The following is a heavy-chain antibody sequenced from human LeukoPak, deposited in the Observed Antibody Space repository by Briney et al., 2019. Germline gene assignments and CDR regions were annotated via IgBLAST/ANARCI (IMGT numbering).Heavy chain of an antibody. V-gene: IGHV3-23*01. D-gene: IGHD3-22*01. Sequence: GGSLRLSCAATGFTFSSYAMSWVRQAPGKGLEWVSAISGSGGSTYYADSVKGRFTISRDNSKNTLYLQMNSLRAEDTAVYYCAKGGGSGYYFLSPTPIDYWGQGTLVTVSS. J-gene: IGHJ4*02. CDR1: GFTFSSYA. CDR2: ISGSGGST. CDR3: AKGGGSGYYFLSPTPIDY.